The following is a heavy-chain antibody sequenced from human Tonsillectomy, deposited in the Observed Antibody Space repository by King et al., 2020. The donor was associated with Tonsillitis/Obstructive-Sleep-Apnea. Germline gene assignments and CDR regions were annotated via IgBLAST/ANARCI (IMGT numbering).Heavy chain of an antibody. CDR1: GFTFDDYA. Sequence: VQLVESGGGLVQPGRSLRLSCSASGFTFDDYAMNWVRQAPGKGLEWVGLIRSKAHGGTTEYAASVKGRFTISRDDSKSIAYLQMNSLKTEDTAVYYCARGISGYYGVGGQGPTVTVSS. V-gene: IGHV3-49*04. CDR2: IRSKAHGGTT. CDR3: ARGISGYYGV. D-gene: IGHD3-22*01. J-gene: IGHJ6*02.